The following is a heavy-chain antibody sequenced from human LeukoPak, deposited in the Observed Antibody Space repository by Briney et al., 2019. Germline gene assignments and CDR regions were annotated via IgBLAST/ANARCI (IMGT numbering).Heavy chain of an antibody. V-gene: IGHV3-7*01. CDR3: ARGVIIRGRLDP. Sequence: GGSLRLSCAASGFIFRNYWMSWVRQAPGKGVEWVANIKEDGSEKYYVESVKGRFTISRDNAKNSLYLQMSSLRDEDTAGYYCARGVIIRGRLDPWGQGTLVTVSS. CDR1: GFIFRNYW. CDR2: IKEDGSEK. J-gene: IGHJ5*02. D-gene: IGHD3-16*02.